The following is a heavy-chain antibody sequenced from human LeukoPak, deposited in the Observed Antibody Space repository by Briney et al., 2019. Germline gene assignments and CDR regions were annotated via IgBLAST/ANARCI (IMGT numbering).Heavy chain of an antibody. V-gene: IGHV1-69*06. CDR2: IIPIFGTA. CDR1: GGTFSSYA. Sequence: SVKVSCKASGGTFSSYAISWVRQAPGQGLEWMGGIIPIFGTANYAQKFQGRATITADKSTSTAYMELSSLRSEDTAVYYCARSEDYGSGSYQLDYWGQGTLVTVSS. D-gene: IGHD3-10*01. J-gene: IGHJ4*02. CDR3: ARSEDYGSGSYQLDY.